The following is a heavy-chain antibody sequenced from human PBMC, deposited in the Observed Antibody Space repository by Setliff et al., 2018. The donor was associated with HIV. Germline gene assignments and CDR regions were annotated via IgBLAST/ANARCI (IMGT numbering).Heavy chain of an antibody. CDR1: RGSISSTSHY. V-gene: IGHV4-39*06. D-gene: IGHD2-8*01. Sequence: SETLSLTCIVSRGSISSTSHYWGWVRQSPGRRLEWIGSIYYSGRTDYNPSLKSRVTMSVDTSTNQFPLDLTSVTAADTAVYFCAGEIAPAARLPNVGGPPPPGYYHYMDVWGKGTTVTV. CDR2: IYYSGRT. CDR3: AGEIAPAARLPNVGGPPPPGYYHYMDV. J-gene: IGHJ6*03.